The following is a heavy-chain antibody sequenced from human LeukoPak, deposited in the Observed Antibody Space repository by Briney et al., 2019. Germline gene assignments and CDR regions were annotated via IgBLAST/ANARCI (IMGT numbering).Heavy chain of an antibody. CDR2: MRYGESDT. V-gene: IGHV3-30*02. Sequence: GGSLRLSCAASGFTFNTYGMHWVRQLPGKGLEWVAFMRYGESDTHYTDSVKGRFTISRDNSKNTLFLQMNSLRPEDTAIYYCAKDWSTAWSNWFDHWGQGTLVTVSS. CDR1: GFTFNTYG. CDR3: AKDWSTAWSNWFDH. J-gene: IGHJ5*02. D-gene: IGHD3-3*01.